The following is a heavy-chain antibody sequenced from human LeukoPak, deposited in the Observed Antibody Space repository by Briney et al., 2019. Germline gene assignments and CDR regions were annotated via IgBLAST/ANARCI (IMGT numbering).Heavy chain of an antibody. CDR1: GGTFSSYA. D-gene: IGHD3-22*01. V-gene: IGHV1-69*05. CDR2: IIPIFGTA. J-gene: IGHJ4*02. CDR3: ARGYYDSSGYYSYYFDY. Sequence: SVKVSCKASGGTFSSYAISWVRQAPGQGLEWMGGIIPIFGTANYAQKFQGRVTITTDESTSTAYMELSSLRSEDTAVYYCARGYYDSSGYYSYYFDYWGQGTLVTVSS.